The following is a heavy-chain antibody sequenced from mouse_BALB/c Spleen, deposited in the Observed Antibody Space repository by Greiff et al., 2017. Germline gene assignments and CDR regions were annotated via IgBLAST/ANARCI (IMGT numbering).Heavy chain of an antibody. CDR3: AREGDYGYAMDY. J-gene: IGHJ4*01. CDR2: ISSGGSYT. D-gene: IGHD1-1*01. V-gene: IGHV5-9-4*01. Sequence: EVKVVESGGGLVKPGGSLKLSCAASGFTFSSYAMSWVRQSPEKRLEWVAEISSGGSYTYYPDTVTGRFTISRDNAKNTLYLEMSSLRSEDTAMYYCAREGDYGYAMDYWGQGTSVTVSS. CDR1: GFTFSSYA.